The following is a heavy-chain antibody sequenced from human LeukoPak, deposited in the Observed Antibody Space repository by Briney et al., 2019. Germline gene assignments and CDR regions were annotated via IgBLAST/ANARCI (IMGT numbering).Heavy chain of an antibody. Sequence: PSETLSLTCTVSGGSISSSSYYWSWIRQPPGKGLEWIGYIYYSGSTNYNPSLKSRVTISVDTSKNQFSLKLSSVTAADTAVYYCARDGSSFDRDIWGQGTMVTVSS. CDR3: ARDGSSFDRDI. CDR1: GGSISSSSYY. CDR2: IYYSGST. D-gene: IGHD3-22*01. J-gene: IGHJ3*02. V-gene: IGHV4-61*01.